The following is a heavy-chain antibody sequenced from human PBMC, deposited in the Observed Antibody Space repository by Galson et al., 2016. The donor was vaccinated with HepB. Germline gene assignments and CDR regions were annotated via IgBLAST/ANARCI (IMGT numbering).Heavy chain of an antibody. J-gene: IGHJ5*02. D-gene: IGHD3-3*01. CDR1: GISVSTTY. Sequence: SLRLSCAASGISVSTTYMNWVRQAPGKGLEWVSVIYNDGSTYYADSVKGRFTVSRDNSKNTLYLQMNSLRAEDTAVYYCAGFWSGYVGWFDPWGQGTQVTVSS. V-gene: IGHV3-66*01. CDR3: AGFWSGYVGWFDP. CDR2: IYNDGST.